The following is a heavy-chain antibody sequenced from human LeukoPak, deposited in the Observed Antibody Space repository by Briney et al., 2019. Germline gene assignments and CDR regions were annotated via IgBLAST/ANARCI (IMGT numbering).Heavy chain of an antibody. D-gene: IGHD6-13*01. J-gene: IGHJ4*02. CDR1: GFTFSSYG. Sequence: GGSLRLSCAASGFTFSSYGIHWVRQAPGKGLEWVAFIRHDGSNKYYADSVKGRFTISRDNSKSTLYLQMNSLRAEDTAVYYCARASSSWYYFDYWGQGTLVTVSS. V-gene: IGHV3-30*02. CDR2: IRHDGSNK. CDR3: ARASSSWYYFDY.